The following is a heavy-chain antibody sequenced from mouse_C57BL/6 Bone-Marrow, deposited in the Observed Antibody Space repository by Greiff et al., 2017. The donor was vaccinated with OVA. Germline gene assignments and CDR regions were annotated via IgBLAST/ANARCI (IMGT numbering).Heavy chain of an antibody. CDR2: IHPYNGYT. D-gene: IGHD1-1*01. V-gene: IGHV1-20*01. CDR3: ARGIYYYGSSPNWYFDV. CDR1: GYSFTGYF. Sequence: EVQLQQSGPELVKPGDSVKISCKASGYSFTGYFMNWVMQSHGKSLEWIGRIHPYNGYTFYNQKFKGKATLTVDKSSSTDHMELRSLTSEDAAVYDGARGIYYYGSSPNWYFDVWGTGTTVTVSS. J-gene: IGHJ1*03.